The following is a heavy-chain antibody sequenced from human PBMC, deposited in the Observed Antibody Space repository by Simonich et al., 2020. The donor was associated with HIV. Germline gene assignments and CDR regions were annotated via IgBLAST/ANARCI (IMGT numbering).Heavy chain of an antibody. J-gene: IGHJ3*02. CDR3: ARDGVEVVTSGSSVVVTAIHI. V-gene: IGHV1-46*01. D-gene: IGHD2-21*02. Sequence: GAEVKKPGASVKVSCKASGYTFTSYYMHWVRQAPGQGLEWMGIINPSDGSTSYAQKFQGRVTMTRETSTSTVYMELSSLRSDDTAVYYCARDGVEVVTSGSSVVVTAIHIWGQGTMVTVSS. CDR1: GYTFTSYY. CDR2: INPSDGST.